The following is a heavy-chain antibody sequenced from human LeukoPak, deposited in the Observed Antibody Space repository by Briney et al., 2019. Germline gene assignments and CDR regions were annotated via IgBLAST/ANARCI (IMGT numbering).Heavy chain of an antibody. Sequence: ASVKVSCKASGYTFTGYGISWVRQAPGQGLEWMGWINPYIGNTNYAQNLQGRVTMTTDPSTSTAYMELRSPRSDDTAVYYCARGGDGDILTGLVFDYWGQGTLVTVSS. CDR1: GYTFTGYG. CDR2: INPYIGNT. CDR3: ARGGDGDILTGLVFDY. J-gene: IGHJ4*02. V-gene: IGHV1-18*01. D-gene: IGHD3-9*01.